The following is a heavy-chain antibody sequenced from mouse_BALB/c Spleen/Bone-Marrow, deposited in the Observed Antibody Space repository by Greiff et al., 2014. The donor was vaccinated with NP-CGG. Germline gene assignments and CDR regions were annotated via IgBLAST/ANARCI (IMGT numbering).Heavy chain of an antibody. J-gene: IGHJ4*01. CDR3: SYGNFAMDV. V-gene: IGHV14-4*02. Sequence: EVKLMESGAELVRSGASVKLSCTASGFNIKDYYMHWVKQRPEQGLEWIGWIDPENGDTEYAPKFQGKATMTADTSSNTAYLQLSSLTSEDTAVYYCSYGNFAMDVWGQRTSVTVSS. CDR1: GFNIKDYY. CDR2: IDPENGDT. D-gene: IGHD2-1*01.